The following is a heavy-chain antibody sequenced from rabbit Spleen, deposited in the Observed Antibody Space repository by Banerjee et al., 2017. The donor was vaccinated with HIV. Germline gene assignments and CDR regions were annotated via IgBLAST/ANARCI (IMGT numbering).Heavy chain of an antibody. D-gene: IGHD4-1*01. CDR2: INAVTGKA. CDR1: GFPFSNKAV. CDR3: ARDVVGVIGWNFGW. J-gene: IGHJ2*01. V-gene: IGHV1S45*01. Sequence: QEQLVESGGGLVTPGASLALTCTASGFPFSNKAVMCWVRQAQGKGLEWIACINAVTGKAVYASWAKCRFTFSKTASPTVTLQTTSPTAADTATFFCARDVVGVIGWNFGWGGPGSLFTV.